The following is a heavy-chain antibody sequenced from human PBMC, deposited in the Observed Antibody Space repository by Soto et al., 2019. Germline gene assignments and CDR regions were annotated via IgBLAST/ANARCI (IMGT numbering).Heavy chain of an antibody. CDR3: ARLITMVRGVIRGFDY. CDR1: GFTFSSYW. Sequence: GGSLRLSCAASGFTFSSYWMSWVRQAPGKGLEWVANIKQDGSEKYYVDSVKGRFTISRDNAKNSLYLQMNSLRAEDTAVYYCARLITMVRGVIRGFDYWGQGTLVTVSS. CDR2: IKQDGSEK. J-gene: IGHJ4*02. D-gene: IGHD3-10*01. V-gene: IGHV3-7*01.